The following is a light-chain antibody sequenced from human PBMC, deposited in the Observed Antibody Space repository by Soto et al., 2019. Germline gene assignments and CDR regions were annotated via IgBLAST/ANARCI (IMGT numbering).Light chain of an antibody. Sequence: QSVLTQPPSASGTPGQRVTISCSGSSSNIGSNYVYWYQQLPGTAPKLLIYSNNQRPSGVPDRFSGSKSGTSASLAISGLRSEDEADYYWAAWDDSLRVRDVVFGGGTKVTVL. CDR2: SNN. CDR1: SSNIGSNY. J-gene: IGLJ2*01. CDR3: AAWDDSLRVRDVV. V-gene: IGLV1-47*02.